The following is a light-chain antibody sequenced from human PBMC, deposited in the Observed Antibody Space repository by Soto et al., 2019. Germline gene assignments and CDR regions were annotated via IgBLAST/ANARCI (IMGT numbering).Light chain of an antibody. Sequence: DIQMTQSPSSLSASVEDRVIITCRASQSISNHLNWYQQKPGKAPKLLIFAASSLQSGVPSRFSGSRSGTEFTLTISSLQSEDFAVYYCQQYNNWPRTFGQGTKVDIK. CDR2: AAS. V-gene: IGKV1-39*01. CDR1: QSISNH. J-gene: IGKJ1*01. CDR3: QQYNNWPRT.